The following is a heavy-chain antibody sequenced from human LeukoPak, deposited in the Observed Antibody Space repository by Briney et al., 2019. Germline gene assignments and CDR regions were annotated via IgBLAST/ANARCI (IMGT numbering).Heavy chain of an antibody. J-gene: IGHJ4*02. V-gene: IGHV4-61*02. Sequence: PSETLSLTCTVSGGSISSGSYYWSWIRQPAGKGLEWIGRIYTSGSTNYNPSLKSRVTISVGTSKNQFSLKLSSVTAADTAVYYCAREDYCSGTSCYTHLDYWGQGTLVTVSS. CDR1: GGSISSGSYY. CDR3: AREDYCSGTSCYTHLDY. CDR2: IYTSGST. D-gene: IGHD2-2*02.